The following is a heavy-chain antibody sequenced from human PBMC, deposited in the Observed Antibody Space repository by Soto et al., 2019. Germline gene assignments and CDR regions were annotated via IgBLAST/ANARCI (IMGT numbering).Heavy chain of an antibody. D-gene: IGHD1-26*01. Sequence: QVQLQESGRGLVKPSDTLSLTCAVSGYSISSSDWWGWIRQPPGKGLEWIGYIYYSGTTYYNPSLKSRVTMSVDTSKNQFSLKLTSVTAVDTAAYYCARREIQGPIDYWGQGTLVTVSS. CDR1: GYSISSSDW. J-gene: IGHJ4*02. V-gene: IGHV4-28*01. CDR2: IYYSGTT. CDR3: ARREIQGPIDY.